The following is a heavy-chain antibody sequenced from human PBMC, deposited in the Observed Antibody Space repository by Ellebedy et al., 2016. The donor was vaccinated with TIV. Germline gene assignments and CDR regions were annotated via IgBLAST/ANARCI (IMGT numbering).Heavy chain of an antibody. J-gene: IGHJ4*02. D-gene: IGHD4-23*01. CDR2: FSGSGGMM. CDR3: ARGRYGGRFFDY. V-gene: IGHV3-48*04. Sequence: GESLKISCSASGFTFSSYYMNWVRQAPGKGLEWVLYFSGSGGMMDHADSVKGRFTISRENDKNSLYQELNSPRAEDTGVYYCARGRYGGRFFDYWGQGTLVTVSS. CDR1: GFTFSSYY.